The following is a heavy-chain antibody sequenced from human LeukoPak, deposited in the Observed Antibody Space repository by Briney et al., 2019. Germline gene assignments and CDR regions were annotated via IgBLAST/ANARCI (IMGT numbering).Heavy chain of an antibody. Sequence: SETLSLTCAVSGGSISSYYWSWIRQPPGKGLEWIGYIYYSGSTNYNPSLKSRVTISVDTSKNQFSLKLSSVTAADTAVYYCVSHVGATGYDYWGQGTLVTVSS. CDR1: GGSISSYY. CDR3: VSHVGATGYDY. V-gene: IGHV4-59*08. D-gene: IGHD1-26*01. J-gene: IGHJ4*02. CDR2: IYYSGST.